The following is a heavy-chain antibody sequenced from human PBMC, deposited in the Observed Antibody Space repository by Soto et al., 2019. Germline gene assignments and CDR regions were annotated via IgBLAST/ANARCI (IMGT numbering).Heavy chain of an antibody. V-gene: IGHV1-2*02. CDR1: GYTFTAYH. CDR3: ARNMDYYYGRGSGNGHGV. D-gene: IGHD3-10*02. Sequence: QVPLEQSGAEVKEPGDSVRVSCEGSGYTFTAYHIHWVRQAPGHGLEWMGWINPKFGDTTYAQDFQGRVSMTRDMSISTVYMELSRLTSDDTAIYYCARNMDYYYGRGSGNGHGVWGQGTTVTVFS. CDR2: INPKFGDT. J-gene: IGHJ6*02.